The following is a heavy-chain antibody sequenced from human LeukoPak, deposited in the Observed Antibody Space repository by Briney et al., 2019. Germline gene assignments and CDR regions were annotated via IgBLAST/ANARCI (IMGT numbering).Heavy chain of an antibody. Sequence: SETLSLTCTVSGVSISSSSYYWGWLRQPPGKGLEWIGSIYYSGSTYYNPSLKSRVTISVDTSKNQISLKLSSVTAADTAVYYCARRPAVAGTYVYWGQGTLVTVSS. D-gene: IGHD6-19*01. V-gene: IGHV4-39*01. CDR1: GVSISSSSYY. CDR2: IYYSGST. CDR3: ARRPAVAGTYVY. J-gene: IGHJ4*02.